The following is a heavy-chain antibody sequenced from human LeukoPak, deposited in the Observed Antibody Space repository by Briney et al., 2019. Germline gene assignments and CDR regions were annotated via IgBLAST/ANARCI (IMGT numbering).Heavy chain of an antibody. CDR1: GFTFSSYA. D-gene: IGHD3-10*01. CDR3: ARDRPVGYSSGSSNWFDP. CDR2: ISDDGSKE. V-gene: IGHV3-30-3*01. J-gene: IGHJ5*02. Sequence: PGGSLRLSCAVSGFTFSSYAMHWVRQAPGKGLEWVAIISDDGSKEYYADSVKGRFTISRDNSKNTLNLQMNILRAEDTAVYYCARDRPVGYSSGSSNWFDPWGQGTLVTVSS.